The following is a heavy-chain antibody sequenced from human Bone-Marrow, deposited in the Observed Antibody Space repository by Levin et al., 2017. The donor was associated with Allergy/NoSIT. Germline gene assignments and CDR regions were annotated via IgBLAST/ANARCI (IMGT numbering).Heavy chain of an antibody. CDR1: AFTFSSYP. Sequence: GESLKISCAASAFTFSSYPMHWVRQAPGKGPAWVAFISYDGSTKHYTDSVKGRFTISRDNSKNTLYLQMNSLRPEDTALYYCARDKLGSSGWYTNYYYGMDVWGQGTTVTVSS. V-gene: IGHV3-30-3*01. J-gene: IGHJ6*02. D-gene: IGHD6-19*01. CDR3: ARDKLGSSGWYTNYYYGMDV. CDR2: ISYDGSTK.